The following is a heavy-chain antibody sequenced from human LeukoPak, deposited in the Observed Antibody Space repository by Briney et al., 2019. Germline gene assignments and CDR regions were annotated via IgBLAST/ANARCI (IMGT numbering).Heavy chain of an antibody. J-gene: IGHJ4*02. CDR2: IKSKSERGST. CDR3: TSNLYCSTSSCYTLDN. D-gene: IGHD2-2*02. Sequence: GGSLRLSCAASGFTFSNGWMSWVRQAPGKGLEWVGRIKSKSERGSTDYAAPVKGRFTISRDGSTNTVYLHMNSLKTEDTAVYFCTSNLYCSTSSCYTLDNWGQGTLVAVSP. CDR1: GFTFSNGW. V-gene: IGHV3-15*01.